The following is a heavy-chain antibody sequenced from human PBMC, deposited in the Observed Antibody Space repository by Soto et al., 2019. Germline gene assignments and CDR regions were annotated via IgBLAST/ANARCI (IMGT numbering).Heavy chain of an antibody. V-gene: IGHV1-2*04. CDR1: GYTFTGYY. CDR2: INPNSGGT. J-gene: IGHJ6*02. Sequence: ASVKVSCKASGYTFTGYYMHWVRQAPGQGLEWMGWINPNSGGTNYAQKFQGWVTMTRDTSISTAYMELSRLRSGDTAVYYCARDLGTPSFSSDGYKYYYGMDVWGQGTTVTVSS. CDR3: ARDLGTPSFSSDGYKYYYGMDV. D-gene: IGHD3-22*01.